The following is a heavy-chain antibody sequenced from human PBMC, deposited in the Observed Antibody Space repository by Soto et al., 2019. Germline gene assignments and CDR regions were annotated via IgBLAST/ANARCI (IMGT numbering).Heavy chain of an antibody. J-gene: IGHJ6*02. CDR3: ARYSSPQTYYYYYYGMDV. V-gene: IGHV5-51*01. CDR1: GYSFTSYW. CDR2: IYPGDSDT. Sequence: GESLKISCKGSGYSFTSYWIGWVRQMPGKGLEWMGIIYPGDSDTRYSPSFQGQVTISADKSISTAYLQWSSLKASDTAMYYCARYSSPQTYYYYYYGMDVWGQGTTVTVSS. D-gene: IGHD6-13*01.